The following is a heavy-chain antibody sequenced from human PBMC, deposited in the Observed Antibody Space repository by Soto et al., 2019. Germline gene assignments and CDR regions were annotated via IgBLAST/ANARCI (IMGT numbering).Heavy chain of an antibody. CDR1: GYTFTGYY. CDR2: INPNSGDT. V-gene: IGHV1-2*04. J-gene: IGHJ4*02. Sequence: GASVKVSCKASGYTFTGYYMHWVRQAPGQGLEWMGWINPNSGDTNYAQKFQGWVTMTRDTSISTAYMELSRLRSDDTAVYYCAKSLEWLSDLDYWGQGTLVTVSS. D-gene: IGHD3-3*01. CDR3: AKSLEWLSDLDY.